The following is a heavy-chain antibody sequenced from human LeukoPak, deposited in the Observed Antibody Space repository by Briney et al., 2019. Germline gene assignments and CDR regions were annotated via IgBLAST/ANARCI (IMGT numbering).Heavy chain of an antibody. CDR1: GFTFSSYA. CDR3: AKSGSGTYYNPDFDY. D-gene: IGHD3-10*01. V-gene: IGHV3-23*01. CDR2: ISKSGVST. J-gene: IGHJ4*02. Sequence: PGGSLRLSCAASGFTFSSYAMTWVRQAPGKGLEWVSGISKSGVSTDYADSVKGRFTISRDNSKNTLYLQMNSLRAEDTDVYYCAKSGSGTYYNPDFDYWGQGTLVTVSS.